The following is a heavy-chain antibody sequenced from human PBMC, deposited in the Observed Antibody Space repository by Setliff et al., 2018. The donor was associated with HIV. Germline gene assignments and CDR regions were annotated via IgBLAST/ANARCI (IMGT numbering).Heavy chain of an antibody. CDR3: ATQRDIVMVPGQGGFDI. D-gene: IGHD2-2*01. J-gene: IGHJ3*02. Sequence: ASVKVSCKISGYTLTELSIHWVRQAPGQGLGWMGRISVYNGNTIYAQKLQGRVIMTTDTSTSTAYMELRSLRSDDTAMYYCATQRDIVMVPGQGGFDIWAQGTMVTVSS. CDR2: ISVYNGNT. CDR1: GYTLTELS. V-gene: IGHV1-18*01.